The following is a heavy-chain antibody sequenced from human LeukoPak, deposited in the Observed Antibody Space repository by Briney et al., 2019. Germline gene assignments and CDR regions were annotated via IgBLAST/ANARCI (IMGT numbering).Heavy chain of an antibody. V-gene: IGHV3-23*01. CDR1: GFTFSSYA. CDR3: AKDRLIGTPYYFDY. Sequence: GGSQRLSCAASGFTFSSYAMSWVRQAPGKGLEWVSGISGSGGSTYYADSVKGRFTISRDNSKNTLYLQMDSLRAEDTAVYYCAKDRLIGTPYYFDYWGQGTLVTVSS. D-gene: IGHD1-20*01. J-gene: IGHJ4*02. CDR2: ISGSGGST.